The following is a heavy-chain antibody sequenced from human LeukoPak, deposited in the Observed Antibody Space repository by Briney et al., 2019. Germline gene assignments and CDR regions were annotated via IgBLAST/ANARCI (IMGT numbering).Heavy chain of an antibody. J-gene: IGHJ4*02. CDR3: ARCSGGSCYRPDDY. CDR1: GFTFSTYS. CDR2: ISRGSRYI. Sequence: GGSLRLSCAASGFTFSTYSMNWVRQAPGKGLEWVSSISRGSRYIYYADSVKGRFTISRDNAKNSLYLQMNSLRAEDTAVYYCARCSGGSCYRPDDYWGQGTLVTVSS. V-gene: IGHV3-21*01. D-gene: IGHD2-15*01.